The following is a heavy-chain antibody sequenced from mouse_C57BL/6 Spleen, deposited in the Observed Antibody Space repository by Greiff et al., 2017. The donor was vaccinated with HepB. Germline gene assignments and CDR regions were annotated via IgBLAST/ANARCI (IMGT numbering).Heavy chain of an antibody. V-gene: IGHV5-6*02. D-gene: IGHD2-3*01. CDR2: ISSGGSYT. CDR3: ARQDGERGTWFAY. Sequence: EVMLVESGGDLVKPGGSLKLSCAASGFTFSSYGMSWVRQTPDKRLEWVATISSGGSYTYYPDSVKGRFTISRDNAKNTLYLQMSSLKSEDTARYYCARQDGERGTWFAYWGQGTLVTVSA. CDR1: GFTFSSYG. J-gene: IGHJ3*01.